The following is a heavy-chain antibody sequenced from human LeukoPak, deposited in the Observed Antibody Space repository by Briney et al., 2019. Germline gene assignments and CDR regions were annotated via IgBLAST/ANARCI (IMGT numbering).Heavy chain of an antibody. CDR1: GGSISGDY. D-gene: IGHD1-26*01. Sequence: PSETLSLTCTVSGGSISGDYWSWIRQPAGTGLEWIGRIYTSGSTIYNPSLKSRVTISVDTSKNQFSLKLSSVTAADTAVYYCARLMGASNWFDPWGQGTLVTVSS. CDR3: ARLMGASNWFDP. J-gene: IGHJ5*02. V-gene: IGHV4-4*07. CDR2: IYTSGST.